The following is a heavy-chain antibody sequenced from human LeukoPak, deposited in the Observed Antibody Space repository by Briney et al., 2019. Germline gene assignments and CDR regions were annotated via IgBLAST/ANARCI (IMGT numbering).Heavy chain of an antibody. Sequence: QPGGSLRLSCAASGFTFSSYATSWVRQAPGKGLEWVSAISGSGGSTYYADSVKGRFTISRDNSKNTLYLQMNSLRAEDTAVYYCAKPFFQPNLGGDYWGQGTLVTVSS. CDR2: ISGSGGST. V-gene: IGHV3-23*01. D-gene: IGHD3-10*01. CDR3: AKPFFQPNLGGDY. J-gene: IGHJ4*02. CDR1: GFTFSSYA.